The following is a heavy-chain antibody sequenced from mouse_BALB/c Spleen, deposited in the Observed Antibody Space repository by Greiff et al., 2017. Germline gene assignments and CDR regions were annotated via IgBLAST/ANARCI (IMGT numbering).Heavy chain of an antibody. CDR3: ARVAQLGRGYFDV. J-gene: IGHJ1*01. D-gene: IGHD4-1*02. CDR1: GFTFSSFG. Sequence: EVQLVESGGGLVQPGGSRKLSCAASGFTFSSFGMHWVRQAPEKGLEWVAYISSGSSTIYYADTVKGRFTISRDNPKNTLFLQMTSLRSEDTAMYYCARVAQLGRGYFDVWGAGTTVTVSS. CDR2: ISSGSSTI. V-gene: IGHV5-17*02.